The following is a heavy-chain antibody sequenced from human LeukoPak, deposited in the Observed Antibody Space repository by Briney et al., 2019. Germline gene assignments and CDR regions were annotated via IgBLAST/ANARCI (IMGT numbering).Heavy chain of an antibody. CDR1: GGSISSSSYY. Sequence: SETLSLTCTVSGGSISSSSYYWGWIRQPPGKGLEWIGEINHSGSTNYNPSLKSRVTISVDTSKNQFSLKLSSVTAADTAVYYCARRRYYDFWSGYLRTYYFDYWGQGTLVTVSS. J-gene: IGHJ4*02. V-gene: IGHV4-39*07. CDR2: INHSGST. D-gene: IGHD3-3*01. CDR3: ARRRYYDFWSGYLRTYYFDY.